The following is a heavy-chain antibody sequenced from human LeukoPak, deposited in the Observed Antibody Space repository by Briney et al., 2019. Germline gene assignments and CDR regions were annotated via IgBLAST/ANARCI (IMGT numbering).Heavy chain of an antibody. CDR3: ARRDRYTWYSFDY. Sequence: GESLQICCQGSGSIFTSYWISWVRQLPGKGLEWMGRIDPSDSYTNYSPSFQGHVTMSVDESISTAYLQWSSLQASVTAMVYCARRDRYTWYSFDYWGQGTLVTVSS. J-gene: IGHJ4*02. CDR1: GSIFTSYW. D-gene: IGHD6-13*01. V-gene: IGHV5-10-1*01. CDR2: IDPSDSYT.